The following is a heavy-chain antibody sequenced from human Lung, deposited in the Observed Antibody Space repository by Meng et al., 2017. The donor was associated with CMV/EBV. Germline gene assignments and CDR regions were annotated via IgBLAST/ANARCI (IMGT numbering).Heavy chain of an antibody. CDR3: AARVEYSSSSLDY. J-gene: IGHJ4*02. V-gene: IGHV4-30-4*08. CDR2: IYYSGST. CDR1: GLSLNSCASS. Sequence: VSGLSLNSCASSWSWIRQPPGKGLEWIGYIYYSGSTYYNPSLKSRVTISVDTSKNQFSLKLSSVTAADTAVYYCAARVEYSSSSLDYWGQGTLVTVSS. D-gene: IGHD6-6*01.